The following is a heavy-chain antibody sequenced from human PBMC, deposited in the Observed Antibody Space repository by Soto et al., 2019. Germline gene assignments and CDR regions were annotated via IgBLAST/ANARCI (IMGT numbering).Heavy chain of an antibody. J-gene: IGHJ6*02. CDR1: GFTFSGSA. V-gene: IGHV3-73*02. Sequence: EVQLVESGGGLVQPGGSLKLSCAASGFTFSGSAMHWVRQASGKGLEWVGRIRSKANSYATAYAASVKGRFTISSDDSKNKAYLQMNSLKTEDTAVYYCPGPRGFDLGGPGGMDVWGQGNTVTVSS. CDR3: PGPRGFDLGGPGGMDV. D-gene: IGHD3-9*01. CDR2: IRSKANSYAT.